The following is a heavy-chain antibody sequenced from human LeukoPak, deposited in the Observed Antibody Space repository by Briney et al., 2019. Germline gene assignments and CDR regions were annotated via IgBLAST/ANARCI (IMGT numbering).Heavy chain of an antibody. Sequence: SETLSLTCTVSGGSISSYYWSWIRQPAGKGLEWIGRIYTSGSTNYNPSLKSQVTMSVDTSKNQFSLKLSSVTAADTAVYYCARSLYWYDRFDYWGQGTLVTVSS. CDR3: ARSLYWYDRFDY. CDR1: GGSISSYY. V-gene: IGHV4-4*07. D-gene: IGHD3-22*01. CDR2: IYTSGST. J-gene: IGHJ4*02.